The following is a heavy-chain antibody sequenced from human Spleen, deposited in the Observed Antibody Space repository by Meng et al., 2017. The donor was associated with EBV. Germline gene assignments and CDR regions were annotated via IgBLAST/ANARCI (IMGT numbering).Heavy chain of an antibody. D-gene: IGHD3-16*01. J-gene: IGHJ4*02. Sequence: QVKLVQSGAEGKKPGAAVKVSCKVSEYSLTEVPIHWVRQAPGKGLEWMGGFDSEVGETIYAQSFQGRVTMTEDTSTDTAYMELASLRFEDTAVYYCTTEGGLIWGQGTLVTVSS. CDR1: EYSLTEVP. CDR2: FDSEVGET. CDR3: TTEGGLI. V-gene: IGHV1-24*01.